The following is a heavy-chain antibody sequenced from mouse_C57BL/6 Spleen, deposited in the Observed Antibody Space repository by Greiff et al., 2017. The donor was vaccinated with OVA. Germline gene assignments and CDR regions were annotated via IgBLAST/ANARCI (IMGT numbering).Heavy chain of an antibody. CDR1: GYTFTDYY. Sequence: EVQLQESGPELVKPGASVKIPCKASGYTFTDYYMDWVKQSHGKSLEWIGDINPNNGGTIYNQKFKGKATLTVDKSSSTAYMELRSLTSEDTAVDDCARRFRRCWYFDVWGTGTTVTVSS. CDR3: ARRFRRCWYFDV. J-gene: IGHJ1*03. CDR2: INPNNGGT. V-gene: IGHV1-18*01. D-gene: IGHD1-1*01.